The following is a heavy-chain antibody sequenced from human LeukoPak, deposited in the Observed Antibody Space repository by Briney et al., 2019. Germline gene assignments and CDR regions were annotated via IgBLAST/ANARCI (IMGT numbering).Heavy chain of an antibody. CDR2: IDHTGST. CDR1: GDSFSVHY. Sequence: SETLSLICTVSGDSFSVHYWSWIRQPPGKGLEWIGYIDHTGSTNYNPSLNTRVTILSDTSKNYFSLELSSVTAADTAVYFCARGRVASSSWSSTYYYYFYMDVWGKGTTVTVS. CDR3: ARGRVASSSWSSTYYYYFYMDV. D-gene: IGHD6-13*01. J-gene: IGHJ6*03. V-gene: IGHV4-59*11.